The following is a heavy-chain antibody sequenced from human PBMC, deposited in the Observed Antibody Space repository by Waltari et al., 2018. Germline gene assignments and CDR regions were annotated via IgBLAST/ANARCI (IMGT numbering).Heavy chain of an antibody. D-gene: IGHD6-13*01. J-gene: IGHJ4*02. CDR1: GLAFRNFA. CDR3: AKDMGSSWYQIDY. CDR2: IGGTGAFT. Sequence: EVQLLESGGGSVQPGGSLRLSCAASGLAFRNFAMTWVRQAPGKGLEWVSAIGGTGAFTYYADSVKGRFTITRDNSKNTVYLQMNSLRAEDTAVYYCAKDMGSSWYQIDYWGQGNLVTVSS. V-gene: IGHV3-23*01.